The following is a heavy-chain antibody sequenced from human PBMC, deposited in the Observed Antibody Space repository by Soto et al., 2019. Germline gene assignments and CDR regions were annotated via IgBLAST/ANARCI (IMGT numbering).Heavy chain of an antibody. CDR1: GYSVANYW. CDR2: IYPSDSDT. CDR3: ARQNSYGYYYYGMDV. D-gene: IGHD5-18*01. V-gene: IGHV5-51*01. Sequence: GESLKISCKGSGYSVANYWIAWVRQMPGKGLEWMGIIYPSDSDTRYSPSFQGQVTISADKSISTAFLQWSSLKASNTAIYYCARQNSYGYYYYGMDVWGQGTPVTVSS. J-gene: IGHJ6*02.